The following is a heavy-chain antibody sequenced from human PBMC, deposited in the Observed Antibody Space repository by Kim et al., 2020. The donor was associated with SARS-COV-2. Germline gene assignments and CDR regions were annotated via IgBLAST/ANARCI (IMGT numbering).Heavy chain of an antibody. D-gene: IGHD1-26*01. CDR3: TSVGATNDY. Sequence: YATACAASVKGRFTISRDDSKNTAYLQMNSLKTEDTAVYYCTSVGATNDYWGQGTLVTVSS. CDR2: YAT. V-gene: IGHV3-73*01. J-gene: IGHJ4*02.